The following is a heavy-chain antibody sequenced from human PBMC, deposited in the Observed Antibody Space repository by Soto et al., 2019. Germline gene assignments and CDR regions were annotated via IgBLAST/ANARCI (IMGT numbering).Heavy chain of an antibody. Sequence: PGESLKISCKASGYSFSSHWIGWVRQMPGKGLEWMGITYPGDSDTRYSPSFRGRISMSVDRSTATAYLQWSSLGASDTATYYCARHVVQGGTIFGVAPSRAKFFNHQHGMDVWGRGTTVTVSS. CDR1: GYSFSSHW. CDR3: ARHVVQGGTIFGVAPSRAKFFNHQHGMDV. V-gene: IGHV5-51*01. J-gene: IGHJ6*02. CDR2: TYPGDSDT. D-gene: IGHD3-3*01.